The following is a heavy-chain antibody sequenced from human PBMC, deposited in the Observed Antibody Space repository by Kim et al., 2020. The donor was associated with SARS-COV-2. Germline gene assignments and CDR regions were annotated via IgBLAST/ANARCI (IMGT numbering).Heavy chain of an antibody. J-gene: IGHJ4*02. D-gene: IGHD1-26*01. CDR3: AREGEVGYSGSYYHFDY. Sequence: FQGRVTMTRDTSTGTVYMGLSSLRSEDTAVYYCAREGEVGYSGSYYHFDYWGQGTLVTVSS. V-gene: IGHV1-46*01.